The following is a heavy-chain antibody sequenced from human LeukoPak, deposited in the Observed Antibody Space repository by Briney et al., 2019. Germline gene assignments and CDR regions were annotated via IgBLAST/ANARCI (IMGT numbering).Heavy chain of an antibody. Sequence: WASVKVSCKASGYTYIGYYVHWVRQAPGQGLEWMGWISAYNGNTNYAQKLQGRVTMTTDTSTSTVYMELRSLRSDDTAVYYCARGGSGYSPREADYWGQGTLVTVSS. V-gene: IGHV1-18*04. CDR2: ISAYNGNT. J-gene: IGHJ4*02. CDR3: ARGGSGYSPREADY. CDR1: GYTYIGYY. D-gene: IGHD5-12*01.